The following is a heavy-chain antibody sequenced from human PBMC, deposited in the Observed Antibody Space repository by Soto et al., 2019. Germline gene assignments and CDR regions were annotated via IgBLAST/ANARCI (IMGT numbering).Heavy chain of an antibody. V-gene: IGHV3-30*18. CDR3: AKGMGPFYYYAMDL. D-gene: IGHD3-16*01. J-gene: IGHJ6*02. CDR1: GFTFNTYA. CDR2: ISYDGSDK. Sequence: QVQLVESGGGVVLPGRSLRLSCAASGFTFNTYAIHWVRQAPGKGLEWVAIISYDGSDKYYADSVKGRFTISRDTSKNTLYLQMNILGGEDTGVYYCAKGMGPFYYYAMDLWGQGTTVTVSS.